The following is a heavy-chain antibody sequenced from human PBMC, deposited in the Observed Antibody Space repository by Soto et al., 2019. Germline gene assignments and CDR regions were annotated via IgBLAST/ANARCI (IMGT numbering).Heavy chain of an antibody. CDR2: IYYSGST. CDR3: ARTRYCSSTSCYWGDYYYYYYMDV. Sequence: SETLSLTCTVSGGSISSGGYYWSWIRQHPGKGLEWIGYIYYSGSTYYNPSLKSRVTISVDTSKNQFSLKLSSVTAADTAVYYCARTRYCSSTSCYWGDYYYYYYMDVWGKGTTVTVSS. J-gene: IGHJ6*03. V-gene: IGHV4-31*03. CDR1: GGSISSGGYY. D-gene: IGHD2-2*01.